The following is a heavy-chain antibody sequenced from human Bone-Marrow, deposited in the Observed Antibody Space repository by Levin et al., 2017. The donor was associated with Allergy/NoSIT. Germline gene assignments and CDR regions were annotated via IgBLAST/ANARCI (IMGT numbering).Heavy chain of an antibody. V-gene: IGHV1-46*01. J-gene: IGHJ4*02. CDR2: ISPSGGST. CDR1: GYTFTTSY. CDR3: ARDAYTMARTWRYFVY. Sequence: ASVKVSCKASGYTFTTSYIHWVRQAPGQGLEYMGIISPSGGSTTYTQKFQGRVTMTSDTSTSTVYMELSSLRYQDTAVYYCARDAYTMARTWRYFVYWGQGTLVTVS. D-gene: IGHD3-10*01.